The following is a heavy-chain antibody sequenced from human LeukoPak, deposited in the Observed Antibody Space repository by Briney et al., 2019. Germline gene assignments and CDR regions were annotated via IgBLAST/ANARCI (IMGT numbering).Heavy chain of an antibody. J-gene: IGHJ3*02. V-gene: IGHV3-7*01. CDR1: GFTFNGSW. D-gene: IGHD7-27*01. CDR3: ARDPHWVAVDI. Sequence: GGSLRLSCSASGFTFNGSWMSWVPQAPGKGLEWVADMNPNGSVKYYVDSVTVRFTISRDNAKNSLYLLMDSLRAEDTAIYYCARDPHWVAVDIWGQRTLVTVSS. CDR2: MNPNGSVK.